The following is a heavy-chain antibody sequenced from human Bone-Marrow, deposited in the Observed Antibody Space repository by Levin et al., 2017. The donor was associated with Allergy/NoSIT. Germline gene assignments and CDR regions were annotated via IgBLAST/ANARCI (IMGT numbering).Heavy chain of an antibody. J-gene: IGHJ4*02. CDR1: GYTFTSYT. V-gene: IGHV1-3*01. Sequence: ASVKVSCKPSGYTFTSYTFFWVRQAPGQRLEWMGWINAGSGHTKESQKFQARVTITRDTSANTVYLELSSLRSEDTAVYYCARRDAYKLDHWGQGTLVTVSS. CDR3: ARRDAYKLDH. D-gene: IGHD5-24*01. CDR2: INAGSGHT.